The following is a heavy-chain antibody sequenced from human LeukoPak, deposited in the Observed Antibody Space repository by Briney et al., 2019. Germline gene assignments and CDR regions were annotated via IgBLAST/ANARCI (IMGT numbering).Heavy chain of an antibody. Sequence: GGSLRLSCAASGFTFSSYWMSWVRQAPGKGLEGVANIKQDGSEKYYVDSVKGRFTISRDNAKNSLYLQMNSLRAEDTAVYYCARGKYDFWSGHLCWFDPWGQGTLVTVSS. V-gene: IGHV3-7*01. CDR2: IKQDGSEK. CDR1: GFTFSSYW. D-gene: IGHD3-3*01. J-gene: IGHJ5*02. CDR3: ARGKYDFWSGHLCWFDP.